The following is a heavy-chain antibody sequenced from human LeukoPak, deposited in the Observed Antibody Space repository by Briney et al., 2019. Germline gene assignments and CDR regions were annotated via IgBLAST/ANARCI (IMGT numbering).Heavy chain of an antibody. V-gene: IGHV4-39*02. CDR1: GGSISSNSHY. Sequence: PSETLSLTCTVSGGSISSNSHYWAWIRQPPGKGLEWIGNMFYTGSTYYIPSLKSRVTFSVDTSKNQFFLKLNSVTAADTAVYYCARDITMVRGVIDYWGQGTLVTVSS. CDR2: MFYTGST. D-gene: IGHD3-10*01. J-gene: IGHJ4*02. CDR3: ARDITMVRGVIDY.